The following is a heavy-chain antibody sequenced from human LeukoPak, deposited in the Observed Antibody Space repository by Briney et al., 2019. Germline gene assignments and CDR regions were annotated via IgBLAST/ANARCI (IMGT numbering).Heavy chain of an antibody. CDR1: GGSFSGYY. CDR2: INHSGST. D-gene: IGHD5-24*01. Sequence: SSETLSLTCAVYGGSFSGYYWSWIRQPPGKGLEGIGEINHSGSTNYNPSLKSRVTISVDTSKNQFSLKLSSVTAADTAVYYCARGGRDGYNFQDYWGQGTLVTVSS. J-gene: IGHJ4*02. CDR3: ARGGRDGYNFQDY. V-gene: IGHV4-34*01.